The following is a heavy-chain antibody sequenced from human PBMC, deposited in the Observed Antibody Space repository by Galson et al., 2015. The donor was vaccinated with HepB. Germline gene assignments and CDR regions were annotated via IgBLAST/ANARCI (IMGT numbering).Heavy chain of an antibody. D-gene: IGHD3-16*02. CDR1: GGSFSGYY. Sequence: ETLSLTCAVYGGSFSGYYWSWIRQPPGKGLEWIGEINHSGSTNYNPSLKSRVTISVDTSKNQFSLKLSSVTAADTAVYYCARRGGNNDYIWGSYRRDSYFDYWGQGTLVTVSS. J-gene: IGHJ4*02. CDR2: INHSGST. V-gene: IGHV4-34*01. CDR3: ARRGGNNDYIWGSYRRDSYFDY.